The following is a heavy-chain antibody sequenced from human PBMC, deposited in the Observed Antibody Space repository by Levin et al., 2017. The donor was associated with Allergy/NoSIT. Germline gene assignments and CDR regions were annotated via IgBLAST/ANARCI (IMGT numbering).Heavy chain of an antibody. D-gene: IGHD2-2*03. CDR3: AREDGSTFDF. CDR1: GGSISGGGYH. V-gene: IGHV4-31*03. CDR2: IYYSGST. J-gene: IGHJ4*02. Sequence: SETLSLTCTVSGGSISGGGYHWTWIRQHPEKGLEWIGYIYYSGSTFYNPSLKSRLMISVDTSKNQFSLNVSSLTAADTAVYYCAREDGSTFDFWGQGALVTVAS.